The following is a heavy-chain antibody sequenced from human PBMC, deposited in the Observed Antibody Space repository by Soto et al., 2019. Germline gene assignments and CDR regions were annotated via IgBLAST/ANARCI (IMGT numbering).Heavy chain of an antibody. CDR1: GDSTSTYY. J-gene: IGHJ4*02. Sequence: QVQLQESGPGLVKPSETLSLTCTVSGDSTSTYYWNWIRQPLGKGLEWIGYTYYIGRTNYNPSLKSRVTISLDTSRNQISLNLNSVTAADTAIYYCARDVVGLTHFDYWGQGILVTVSS. D-gene: IGHD2-21*01. V-gene: IGHV4-59*13. CDR2: TYYIGRT. CDR3: ARDVVGLTHFDY.